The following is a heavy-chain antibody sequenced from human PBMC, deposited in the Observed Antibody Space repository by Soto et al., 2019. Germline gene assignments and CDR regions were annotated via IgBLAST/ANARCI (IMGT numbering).Heavy chain of an antibody. CDR2: ISGSGGST. CDR3: AKLPHSPGPGGHFDY. Sequence: GGSLRLSCAASGFTFSSYSMNWVRQAPGKGLEWVSAISGSGGSTYYADSVKGRFTISRDNSKNTLYLQMNSLRAEDTAVYYCAKLPHSPGPGGHFDYWGQGTLVTVSS. J-gene: IGHJ4*02. CDR1: GFTFSSYS. V-gene: IGHV3-23*01. D-gene: IGHD3-10*01.